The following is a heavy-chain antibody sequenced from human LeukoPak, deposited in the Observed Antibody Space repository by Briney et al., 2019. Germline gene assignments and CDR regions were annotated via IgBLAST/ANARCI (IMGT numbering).Heavy chain of an antibody. V-gene: IGHV4-34*01. Sequence: SETLSLTCAVYGGSFSGYYWSWIRQPPGKGLEWIGEINHSGSTNYNPSLKSRVTISLDTSKNQFSLKLSSVTAADTAMYYCARDRDTAQYYYYGMDVWGQGTTVTVSS. CDR3: ARDRDTAQYYYYGMDV. CDR2: INHSGST. CDR1: GGSFSGYY. D-gene: IGHD5-18*01. J-gene: IGHJ6*02.